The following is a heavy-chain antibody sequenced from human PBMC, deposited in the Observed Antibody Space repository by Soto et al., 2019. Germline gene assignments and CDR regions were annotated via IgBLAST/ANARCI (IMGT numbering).Heavy chain of an antibody. D-gene: IGHD4-17*01. Sequence: QVQLQESGPGLVKPSQTLSLTCTVSGGSISSGGYYWSWIRQHPGKGLGWVGDIYYSGSTYYNPSLKSRVTMSVDTSKNQFSLKLSSVTAADTAVYYCAKADYGDYRHYYYGMDVWGQGTTVTVSS. CDR1: GGSISSGGYY. CDR3: AKADYGDYRHYYYGMDV. J-gene: IGHJ6*02. V-gene: IGHV4-31*03. CDR2: IYYSGST.